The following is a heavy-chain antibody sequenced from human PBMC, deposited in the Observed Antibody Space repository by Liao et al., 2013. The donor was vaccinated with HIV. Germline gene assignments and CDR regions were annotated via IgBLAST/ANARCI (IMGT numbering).Heavy chain of an antibody. J-gene: IGHJ6*03. V-gene: IGHV4-61*02. Sequence: QVQLQESGPGLVKPSQTLSLTCTVSGDFISSGTYYWSWIRQPAGKGLEWIGRIYTSGSTDYNPSLKSRVTISVDTSKNQFSLKLSSVTAADTAVYYCARGEAVAGDFYYYYMDVWGKGTTVTVSS. D-gene: IGHD6-19*01. CDR1: GDFISSGTYY. CDR3: ARGEAVAGDFYYYYMDV. CDR2: IYTSGST.